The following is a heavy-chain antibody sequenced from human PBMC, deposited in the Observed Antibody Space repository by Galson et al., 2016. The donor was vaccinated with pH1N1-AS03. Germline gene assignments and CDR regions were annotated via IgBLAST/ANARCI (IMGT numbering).Heavy chain of an antibody. CDR1: GFTFSSNW. D-gene: IGHD4-17*01. J-gene: IGHJ4*02. CDR2: IISDGNRA. Sequence: PLRLSCAASGFTFSSNWMHWVRQAPGKGLVWVSRIISDGNRATYADSVKGRFTISRDNAKNTVYLQMNSLRPEDTAVYYCGSSDYGDPIDYWGQGTLVTVSS. V-gene: IGHV3-74*03. CDR3: GSSDYGDPIDY.